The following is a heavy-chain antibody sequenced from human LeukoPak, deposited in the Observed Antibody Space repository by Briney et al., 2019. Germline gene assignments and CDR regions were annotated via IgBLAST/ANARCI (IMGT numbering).Heavy chain of an antibody. V-gene: IGHV4-61*02. CDR1: AGSMNIGTYY. D-gene: IGHD2-21*02. J-gene: IGHJ4*02. CDR3: ARFSSGKYCGGDCNDY. Sequence: SQTLSLTCTVSAGSMNIGTYYWNWIRQPAGKGLEWIGRIYTTGSTNYNPSLKNRVTMSVDTSKNQFSLILNSVTAADTAVYYCARFSSGKYCGGDCNDYWGQGTLVTVSS. CDR2: IYTTGST.